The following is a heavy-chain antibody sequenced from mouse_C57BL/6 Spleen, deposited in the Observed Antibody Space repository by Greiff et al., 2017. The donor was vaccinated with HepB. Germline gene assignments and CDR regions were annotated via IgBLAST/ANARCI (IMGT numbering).Heavy chain of an antibody. V-gene: IGHV1-52*01. CDR1: GYTFTSYW. Sequence: VKLQQPGAELVRPGSSVKLSCKASGYTFTSYWMHWVKQRPIQGLEWIGNIDPSDSETHYNQKFKDKATLTVDKSSSTAYMQLSSLTSEDSAVYYCARLRPYDGNYLCDYWGQGTTLTVSS. D-gene: IGHD2-10*01. CDR2: IDPSDSET. CDR3: ARLRPYDGNYLCDY. J-gene: IGHJ2*01.